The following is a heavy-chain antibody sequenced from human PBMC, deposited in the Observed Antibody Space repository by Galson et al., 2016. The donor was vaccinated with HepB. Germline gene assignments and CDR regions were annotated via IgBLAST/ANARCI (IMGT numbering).Heavy chain of an antibody. J-gene: IGHJ4*02. Sequence: ETLSLTCTVSGGSISTSSYYGGWIRQPPGQGLEWIVSVSYSGNTYYNPSLKSRVTTSVDTSKNQFSLKLRSVTAADTAVYYCARIFPYTNYVGSFDYWGQGALVAVSS. CDR1: GGSISTSSYY. CDR2: VSYSGNT. CDR3: ARIFPYTNYVGSFDY. V-gene: IGHV4-39*01. D-gene: IGHD4-11*01.